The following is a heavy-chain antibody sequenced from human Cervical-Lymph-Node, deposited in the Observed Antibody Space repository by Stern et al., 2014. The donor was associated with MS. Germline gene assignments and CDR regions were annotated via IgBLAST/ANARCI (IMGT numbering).Heavy chain of an antibody. Sequence: VQLVESGPGLVKPSGTLSLTCAVSGGSISSSNWGSWVRQSPGKGVGWVGEIYHSGGTKYTPSFGSRFIISVDKSKNQFSLKLSYVAAADTAVYYCARELPDLNAFDIWGQGTMVTVSS. CDR2: IYHSGGT. D-gene: IGHD1-14*01. V-gene: IGHV4-4*02. CDR3: ARELPDLNAFDI. CDR1: GGSISSSNW. J-gene: IGHJ3*02.